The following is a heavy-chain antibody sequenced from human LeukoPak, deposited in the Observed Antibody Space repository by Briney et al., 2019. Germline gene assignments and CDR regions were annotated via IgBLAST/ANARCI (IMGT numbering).Heavy chain of an antibody. V-gene: IGHV3-7*01. D-gene: IGHD6-6*01. CDR1: GFTFSNYW. Sequence: GGSLRLSCAASGFTFSNYWMSWVRQAPGKGLECVANIKQDGSEKNYVDSVKGRFTTSRDNAKNSLYLQMNSLRAEDTAVYYCAKYARGPLDWGQGTLVTVSS. CDR2: IKQDGSEK. J-gene: IGHJ4*02. CDR3: AKYARGPLD.